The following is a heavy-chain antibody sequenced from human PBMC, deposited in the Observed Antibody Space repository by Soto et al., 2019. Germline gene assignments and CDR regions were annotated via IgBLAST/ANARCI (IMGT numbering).Heavy chain of an antibody. V-gene: IGHV3-11*01. CDR3: ARENGHPGHNYAMDV. CDR2: ISFNGDVT. Sequence: SGGSLRLSCAASGFSFSAYYMSWIRQAPGKGLEWVSYISFNGDVTRYSDSVEGRFTVSRDNAKKSLYLQMNSLRVEDTALYYCARENGHPGHNYAMDVWGQGTTVTVSS. D-gene: IGHD2-8*01. CDR1: GFSFSAYY. J-gene: IGHJ6*02.